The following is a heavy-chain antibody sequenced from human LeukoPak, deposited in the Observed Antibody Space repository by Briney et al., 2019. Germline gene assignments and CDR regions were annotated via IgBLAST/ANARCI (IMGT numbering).Heavy chain of an antibody. J-gene: IGHJ4*02. CDR3: AKVSVCYGCYLDY. CDR2: INGAGDNT. V-gene: IGHV3-23*01. Sequence: GGSLRLSRAASGYTFSSHALTWVRPAPGRGRGWGSTINGAGDNTYYAETVKGRFTISRDNSKNTLYLQMHSLRAEDTAIYYCAKVSVCYGCYLDYWGQGTLVTVS. D-gene: IGHD3-16*01. CDR1: GYTFSSHA.